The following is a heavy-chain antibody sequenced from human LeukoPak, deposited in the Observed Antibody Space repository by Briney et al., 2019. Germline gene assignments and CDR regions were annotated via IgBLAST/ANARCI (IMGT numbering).Heavy chain of an antibody. J-gene: IGHJ4*02. CDR2: INHSGST. D-gene: IGHD3-3*01. Sequence: SETLSLTCAVYGGSFSGYYWSWIRQPPGKGLEWIGEINHSGSTNYNPSLKSRVTISVDTSKNQFSLKLSSVTAADTAVYYCARGGVVTVATDYWGQGTLVTVSS. V-gene: IGHV4-34*01. CDR3: ARGGVVTVATDY. CDR1: GGSFSGYY.